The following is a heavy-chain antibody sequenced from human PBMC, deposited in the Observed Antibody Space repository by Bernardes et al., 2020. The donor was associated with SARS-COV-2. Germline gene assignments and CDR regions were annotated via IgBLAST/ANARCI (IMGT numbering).Heavy chain of an antibody. D-gene: IGHD3-16*01. Sequence: GGSLRLSCAASGFTFSSYAMHWVRQAPGKGLEWVAVISYDGSNKYYADSVKGRFTISRDNSKNTLYLQMNSLRAEDTAVYYCARDSGSPLYSWGQGPLVTVSS. CDR2: ISYDGSNK. CDR3: ARDSGSPLYS. J-gene: IGHJ4*02. CDR1: GFTFSSYA. V-gene: IGHV3-30-3*01.